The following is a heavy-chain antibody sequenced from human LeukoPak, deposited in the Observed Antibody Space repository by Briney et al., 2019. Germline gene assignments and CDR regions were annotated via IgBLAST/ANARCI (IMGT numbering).Heavy chain of an antibody. CDR2: ISAYNGYT. CDR1: GYTFTSYG. J-gene: IGHJ6*02. Sequence: ASVKVSCKASGYTFTSYGISWVRQAPGQGLEWMGWISAYNGYTSYARNFQGRVTMTTDASTTTAYMELRSLRSDVTAVYYCVREVTMVRGVITFYHYNGMDVWGQGTAVTVSS. D-gene: IGHD3-10*01. CDR3: VREVTMVRGVITFYHYNGMDV. V-gene: IGHV1-18*01.